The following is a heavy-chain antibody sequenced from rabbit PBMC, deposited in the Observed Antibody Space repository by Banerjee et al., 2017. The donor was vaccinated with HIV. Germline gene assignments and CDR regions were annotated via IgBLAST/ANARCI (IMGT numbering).Heavy chain of an antibody. D-gene: IGHD2-1*01. CDR1: GFSFSSHY. Sequence: QSLEESGGDLVKPGASLTLTCTASGFSFSSHYMCWVRQAPGKGLEWIACIVTGSSGSTYYASWAKGRFTISKTSSTTVTLQMTSLTAADTATYFCARGLLITDLWGPGTLVTVS. V-gene: IGHV1S40*01. CDR2: IVTGSSGST. J-gene: IGHJ6*01. CDR3: ARGLLITDL.